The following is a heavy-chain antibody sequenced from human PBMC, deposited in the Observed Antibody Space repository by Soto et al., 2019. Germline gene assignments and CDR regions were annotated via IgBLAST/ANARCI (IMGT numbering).Heavy chain of an antibody. CDR1: GFSLSDVSLG. CDR3: ARLVRLVGATYYFDY. J-gene: IGHJ4*02. CDR2: SFSNDEK. D-gene: IGHD1-26*01. V-gene: IGHV2-26*01. Sequence: QVTLKESGPVLVKPTETLTLTCTVSGFSLSDVSLGVAWIRQPPGKALGWLAHSFSNDEKSYSTSLKNNLAIPKDTSKSPVVLTMSDMDPVDTATYYCARLVRLVGATYYFDYWGQGTLVTVSS.